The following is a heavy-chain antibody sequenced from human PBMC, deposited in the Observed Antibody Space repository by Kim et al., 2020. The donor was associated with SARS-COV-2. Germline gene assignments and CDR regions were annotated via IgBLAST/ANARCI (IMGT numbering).Heavy chain of an antibody. Sequence: TAYNPALQSRVTIAVDTYKNQFSLKRSSVTAADTAVYYCASARSLYYFDYWGQGTLVTVSS. CDR2: T. CDR3: ASARSLYYFDY. D-gene: IGHD1-26*01. V-gene: IGHV4-39*01. J-gene: IGHJ4*02.